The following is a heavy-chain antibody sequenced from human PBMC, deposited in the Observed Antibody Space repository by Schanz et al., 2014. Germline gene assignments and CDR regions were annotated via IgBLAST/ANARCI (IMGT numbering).Heavy chain of an antibody. V-gene: IGHV1-18*01. Sequence: QIQLVQSGPEVKKPGATVKVSCKASGYIFINSGISWVRQVPGQGLEWMGWISVYNHNKEYDQKFQGRVTMTTDTSTSTAYMALTDLRSDDTAVYYCARDRRFFDRDDLYYFDSWGQGTLVNVSS. J-gene: IGHJ4*02. CDR1: GYIFINSG. CDR2: ISVYNHNK. CDR3: ARDRRFFDRDDLYYFDS. D-gene: IGHD3-3*01.